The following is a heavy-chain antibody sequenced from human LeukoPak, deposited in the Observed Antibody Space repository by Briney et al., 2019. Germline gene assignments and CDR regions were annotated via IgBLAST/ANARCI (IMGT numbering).Heavy chain of an antibody. D-gene: IGHD6-13*01. Sequence: SETLSLTCTVSGGSISSYYWSWIRQPPGKGLEWIGYIYYSGSTNYNPSLKSRVNISVDTSKNQFSLKLSSVTAADTAVYYCARSKMGSSWPDGWGQGTLVTVS. CDR3: ARSKMGSSWPDG. J-gene: IGHJ4*02. CDR1: GGSISSYY. V-gene: IGHV4-59*08. CDR2: IYYSGST.